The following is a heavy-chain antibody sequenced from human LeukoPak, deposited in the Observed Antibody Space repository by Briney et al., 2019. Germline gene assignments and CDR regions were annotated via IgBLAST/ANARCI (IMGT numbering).Heavy chain of an antibody. D-gene: IGHD4-17*01. CDR2: ISHSGST. Sequence: PSQTLSLTCAVSGGSISSGGYSWSWIRQPPGKGLEWIGYISHSGSTYYNPSLKSRVTISVDRSKNQFSLKLSSVTAADTAMYYCARGRDYGDYARFDPWGQGTLVTVPS. CDR1: GGSISSGGYS. V-gene: IGHV4-30-2*01. CDR3: ARGRDYGDYARFDP. J-gene: IGHJ5*02.